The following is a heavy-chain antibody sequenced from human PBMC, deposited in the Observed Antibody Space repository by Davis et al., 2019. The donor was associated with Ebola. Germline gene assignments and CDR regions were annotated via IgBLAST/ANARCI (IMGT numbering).Heavy chain of an antibody. Sequence: GESLKISCAASGFTFSSYWMHWVRQAPGKGLVWVSRINPDGSFTDYADSVKGRFSISRDSTSNTLYLQMNGLIAEDTTVYYCATDPHDGSFHFDFWGQGTLVTVSS. D-gene: IGHD3-10*01. V-gene: IGHV3-74*01. J-gene: IGHJ4*02. CDR1: GFTFSSYW. CDR3: ATDPHDGSFHFDF. CDR2: INPDGSFT.